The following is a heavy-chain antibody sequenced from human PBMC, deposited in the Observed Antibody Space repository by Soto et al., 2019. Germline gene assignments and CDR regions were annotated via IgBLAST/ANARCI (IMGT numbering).Heavy chain of an antibody. V-gene: IGHV3-66*01. J-gene: IGHJ4*02. CDR2: IYSAGSA. Sequence: VPLVESGGGLVQPGGSLRLSCAASGFTVSSYYMSWVRQAPGKGLEWVSVIYSAGSADFADSVKGRFTISRDNSKNTLYLQMSSLRAEDTAVYYCARVPSSSYHYFDYWGQGTLVTVSS. D-gene: IGHD6-13*01. CDR3: ARVPSSSYHYFDY. CDR1: GFTVSSYY.